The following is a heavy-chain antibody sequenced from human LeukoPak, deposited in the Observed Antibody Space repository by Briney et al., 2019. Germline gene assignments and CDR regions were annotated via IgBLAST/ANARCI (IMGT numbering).Heavy chain of an antibody. V-gene: IGHV4-39*01. Sequence: SETLSLTCTVSGGSISSSSYYWGWIRQPPGKGLEWIGSIYYSGSTYYNPSLKSRVTISVDTSKNQFSLKLSSVTAADTAVYYCARRALYYDILTGYCNVGFDYWGQGTLVTVSS. CDR1: GGSISSSSYY. J-gene: IGHJ4*02. CDR3: ARRALYYDILTGYCNVGFDY. CDR2: IYYSGST. D-gene: IGHD3-9*01.